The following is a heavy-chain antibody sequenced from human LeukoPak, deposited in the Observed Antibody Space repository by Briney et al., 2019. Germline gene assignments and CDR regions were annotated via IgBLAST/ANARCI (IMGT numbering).Heavy chain of an antibody. J-gene: IGHJ4*02. CDR3: ARAHYDRSGYYSSYFDY. CDR2: IYTSGST. D-gene: IGHD3-22*01. CDR1: GGSISSYY. Sequence: PSETLSLTCTVSGGSISSYYWSWIRQPAGKGLEWIGRIYTSGSTNYNPSLKSRVTMSVDTSKNQFSLKLSSVTAADTAVYYCARAHYDRSGYYSSYFDYWGQGTLVTVSS. V-gene: IGHV4-4*07.